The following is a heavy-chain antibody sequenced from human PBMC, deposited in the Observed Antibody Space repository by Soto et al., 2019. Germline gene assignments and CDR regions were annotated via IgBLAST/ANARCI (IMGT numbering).Heavy chain of an antibody. D-gene: IGHD3-9*01. V-gene: IGHV4-34*01. J-gene: IGHJ6*02. CDR2: INHSGST. CDR3: ARIGAGYYRYYYYGMDV. Sequence: SETLSLTCAVYGGSFSGYYWSWIRQPPGKGLEWIGEINHSGSTNYNPSLKSRVTISVDTSKNQFSPKLSSVTAADTAVYYCARIGAGYYRYYYYGMDVWGQGTTVTVSS. CDR1: GGSFSGYY.